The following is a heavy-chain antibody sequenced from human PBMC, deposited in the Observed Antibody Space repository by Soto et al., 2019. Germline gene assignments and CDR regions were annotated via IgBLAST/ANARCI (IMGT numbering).Heavy chain of an antibody. CDR1: GGTFSSYT. V-gene: IGHV1-69*04. D-gene: IGHD4-17*01. Sequence: ASVKVSCKASGGTFSSYTISWVRQAPGQGLEWMGRIIPILGIANYAQKFQGRVTITADKSTSTAYMELSNLRSEDTAVYYCARDKALYGLDYWGQGTLVTVSS. CDR3: ARDKALYGLDY. J-gene: IGHJ4*02. CDR2: IIPILGIA.